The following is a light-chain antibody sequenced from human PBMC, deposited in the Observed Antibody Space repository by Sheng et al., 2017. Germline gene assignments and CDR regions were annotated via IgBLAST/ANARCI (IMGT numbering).Light chain of an antibody. CDR1: QSIANTY. Sequence: EIVLTQSPATLSLSPGERATLSCRASQSIANTYLAWYQQRPGQAPRLLIYDASSRATGVPDRFSGGGSGTDFTLTINTLEPEDFAVYYCQHYNSPVTFGQGTRLEIK. CDR2: DAS. V-gene: IGKV3-20*01. CDR3: QHYNSPVT. J-gene: IGKJ5*01.